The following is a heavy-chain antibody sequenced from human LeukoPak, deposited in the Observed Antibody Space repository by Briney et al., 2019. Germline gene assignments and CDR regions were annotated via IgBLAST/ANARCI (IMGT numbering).Heavy chain of an antibody. CDR1: GFTFNHYA. D-gene: IGHD4-17*01. J-gene: IGHJ4*02. CDR2: ISYDGSNK. V-gene: IGHV3-30*04. Sequence: GRSLRLSCTASGFTFNHYAMHWVRQAPGKGLEGMAVISYDGSNKDYADSVKGRFTISRDNSNLTMYLQINSLRGEDTAVYHCARGSLWYGDPRGFDNWGQGALVTVSS. CDR3: ARGSLWYGDPRGFDN.